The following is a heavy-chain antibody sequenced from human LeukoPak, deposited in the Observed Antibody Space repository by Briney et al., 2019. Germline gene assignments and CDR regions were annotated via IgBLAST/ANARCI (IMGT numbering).Heavy chain of an antibody. CDR2: ISYDGSNK. CDR3: AKDRFRGYSGYDSGGDY. CDR1: GFTLSSYG. Sequence: GGSLRLSCAASGFTLSSYGMHWVRQAPGKGLEWVAVISYDGSNKYYADSVKGRFTISRDNSKNTLYLQMNSLRPEDTAVYYCAKDRFRGYSGYDSGGDYWGQGTLVTVSS. V-gene: IGHV3-30*18. J-gene: IGHJ4*02. D-gene: IGHD5-12*01.